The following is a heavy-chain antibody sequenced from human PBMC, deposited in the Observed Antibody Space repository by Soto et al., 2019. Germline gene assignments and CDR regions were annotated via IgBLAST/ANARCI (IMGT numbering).Heavy chain of an antibody. J-gene: IGHJ4*01. CDR3: ARVGYCSGGNCYRFDY. CDR2: IYHSGST. CDR1: GGSISSGGYS. Sequence: PSETLSLTCAVSGGSISSGGYSWSWIRQPPGKGLEWIGYIYHSGSTYYNPSLKSRVTISVDKSKNQFSLKLSSVTAADTAVYYCARVGYCSGGNCYRFDYWGQGTLVTVSS. V-gene: IGHV4-30-2*01. D-gene: IGHD2-15*01.